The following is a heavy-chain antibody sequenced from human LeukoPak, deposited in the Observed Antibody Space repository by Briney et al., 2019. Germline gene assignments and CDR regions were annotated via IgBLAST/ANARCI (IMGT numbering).Heavy chain of an antibody. Sequence: PSETLSLTCTVSGGSISSYYWSWIRQPPGKGLEWIGYIYYSGTTNYNPSLRSRVTISVDTSKNQFSLKLSSVTAADTAVYYWSRGVYTAAAQYGKWGQGTRFTVSS. V-gene: IGHV4-59*01. CDR1: GGSISSYY. J-gene: IGHJ4*02. D-gene: IGHD6-13*01. CDR3: SRGVYTAAAQYGK. CDR2: IYYSGTT.